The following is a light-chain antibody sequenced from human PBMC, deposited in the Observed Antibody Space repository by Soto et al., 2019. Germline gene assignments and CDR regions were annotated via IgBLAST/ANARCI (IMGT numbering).Light chain of an antibody. CDR2: DAS. V-gene: IGKV3-15*01. Sequence: EIVVTQSPVTLSVSPGERATLSCRASQSVSSNLAWYQQKPGQAPRLLIYDASTRATGVPARFSGSGSETEFTLTISSLQSEDFAIYSCQQYHNWPPTFGQGTKVEIK. J-gene: IGKJ1*01. CDR3: QQYHNWPPT. CDR1: QSVSSN.